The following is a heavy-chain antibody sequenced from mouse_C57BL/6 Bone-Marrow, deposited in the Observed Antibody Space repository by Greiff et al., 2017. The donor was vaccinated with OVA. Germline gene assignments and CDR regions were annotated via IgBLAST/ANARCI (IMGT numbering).Heavy chain of an antibody. V-gene: IGHV5-4*01. CDR3: ARGDYYGSDYYFDY. Sequence: EVQLVESGGGLVKPGGSLKLSCAASGFTFSSYAMSWVRQTPEKRLEWVATISDGGSYTYYPDNVKGRFTISRDNAKNNLDLQMSHLKSEDTAMYYCARGDYYGSDYYFDYWGQGTTLTVSS. CDR1: GFTFSSYA. J-gene: IGHJ2*01. D-gene: IGHD1-1*01. CDR2: ISDGGSYT.